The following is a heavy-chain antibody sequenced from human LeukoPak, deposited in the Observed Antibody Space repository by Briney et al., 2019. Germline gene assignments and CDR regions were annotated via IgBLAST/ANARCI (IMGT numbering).Heavy chain of an antibody. CDR2: INAGNGNT. CDR1: GYTFTSYA. D-gene: IGHD1-26*01. Sequence: ASVKVSCKASGYTFTSYAMHWVRQAPGQRLEWMGWINAGNGNTKYSQKFQGRVTITRDTSASTAYVELSSLRSEDTAVYYCARKWAHSGSYPQGFDYWGQGTLVTVSS. J-gene: IGHJ4*02. V-gene: IGHV1-3*01. CDR3: ARKWAHSGSYPQGFDY.